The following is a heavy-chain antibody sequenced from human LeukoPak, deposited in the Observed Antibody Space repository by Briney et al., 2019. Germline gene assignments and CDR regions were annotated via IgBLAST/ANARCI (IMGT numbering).Heavy chain of an antibody. V-gene: IGHV3-23*01. CDR2: VRGSGTDT. CDR3: AKGVVGASSAAAAGYFEN. D-gene: IGHD1-26*01. CDR1: GFTFNTYS. J-gene: IGHJ4*01. Sequence: GGSLRLSCGASGFTFNTYSMSWVRQAPGKGLEWVSAVRGSGTDTYFADSVKGRFTISRDNSKNTLYLQLHSLRAEDTAVYYCAKGVVGASSAAAAGYFENWGQEPWSPSPQ.